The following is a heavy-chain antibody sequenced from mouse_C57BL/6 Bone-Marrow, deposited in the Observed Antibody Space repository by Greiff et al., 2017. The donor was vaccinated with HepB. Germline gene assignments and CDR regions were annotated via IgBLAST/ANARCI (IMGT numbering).Heavy chain of an antibody. V-gene: IGHV1-52*01. CDR1: GYTFTSYW. Sequence: QVQLQQPGAELVRPGSSVKLSCKASGYTFTSYWMHWVKQRPIQGLEWIGNIDPSDSETHYNQKFKDKATLTVDKSSSTAYMQLSSLTSEDSAVYYCARMGDYDHYFDYWGQGTTLTVSS. CDR3: ARMGDYDHYFDY. J-gene: IGHJ2*01. CDR2: IDPSDSET. D-gene: IGHD2-4*01.